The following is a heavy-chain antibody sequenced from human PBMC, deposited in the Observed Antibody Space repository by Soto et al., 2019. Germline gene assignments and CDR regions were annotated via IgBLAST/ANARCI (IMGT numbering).Heavy chain of an antibody. CDR2: TNAGNGNT. CDR3: GRDSKWDDTSVGMDV. CDR1: GYSFTRYS. Sequence: ASVKVSCKASGYSFTRYSIHWVRHAPGQSLEWMGWTNAGNGNTKYSQKFQGRVTITRDTSASTAYMELSSLRSEDTSVYYCGRDSKWDDTSVGMDVWGQGAKVTVSS. V-gene: IGHV1-3*01. J-gene: IGHJ6*02. D-gene: IGHD3-22*01.